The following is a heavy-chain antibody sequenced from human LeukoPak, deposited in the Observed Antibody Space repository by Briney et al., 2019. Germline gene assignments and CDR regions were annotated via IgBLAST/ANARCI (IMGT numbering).Heavy chain of an antibody. CDR1: GFTFSSYG. D-gene: IGHD3-10*01. Sequence: GGSLRLSCAASGFTFSSYGMHWVRQAPGKGLEWVAVISYDGSNKYYADSVKGRFTISRDNSKNTLYLQMNSLRAEGTAVYYCAKNGLLWFGELLHYFDYWGQGTLVTVSS. CDR3: AKNGLLWFGELLHYFDY. CDR2: ISYDGSNK. J-gene: IGHJ4*02. V-gene: IGHV3-30*18.